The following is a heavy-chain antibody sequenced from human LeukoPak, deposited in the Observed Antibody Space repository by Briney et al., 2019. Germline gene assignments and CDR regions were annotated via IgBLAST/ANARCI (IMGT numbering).Heavy chain of an antibody. CDR1: GFIFSSHG. CDR2: IEHDGSNT. V-gene: IGHV3-30*02. CDR3: AKWSELPYFDY. Sequence: GGSLRLSCAASGFIFSSHGMHWVRQGPGKGLEWVAFIEHDGSNTFYVDSVKGRFTISRDNSKSTLFLQMNSLRAEDTAVYYCAKWSELPYFDYWGQGAPVTVSS. D-gene: IGHD2-15*01. J-gene: IGHJ4*02.